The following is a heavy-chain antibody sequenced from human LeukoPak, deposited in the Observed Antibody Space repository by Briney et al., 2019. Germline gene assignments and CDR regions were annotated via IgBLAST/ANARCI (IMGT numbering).Heavy chain of an antibody. D-gene: IGHD3-22*01. CDR3: ARRPYYYDSSSYFSY. J-gene: IGHJ4*02. Sequence: SETLSLTCAVYGGSFSGYYWRWIRQPPGKGLEWIGEINHSGSTNYNPSLKSRVTISVDTSKNQFSLKLSSVTAADTAVYYCARRPYYYDSSSYFSYWGQGTLVTVSS. V-gene: IGHV4-34*01. CDR2: INHSGST. CDR1: GGSFSGYY.